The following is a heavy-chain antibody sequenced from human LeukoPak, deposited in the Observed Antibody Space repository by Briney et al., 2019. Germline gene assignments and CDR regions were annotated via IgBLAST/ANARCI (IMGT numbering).Heavy chain of an antibody. CDR1: GFTFSGSA. CDR2: IRSKANSYAT. Sequence: GGSLRLSCAASGFTFSGSAMHWVRQASGKGLEWVGRIRSKANSYATAYAASVKGRFTISRDDPKNTAYLQMNSLKTEDTAVYYCTRHVDSSFNYMDVWGKGTTVTVSS. J-gene: IGHJ6*03. V-gene: IGHV3-73*01. CDR3: TRHVDSSFNYMDV. D-gene: IGHD2-21*01.